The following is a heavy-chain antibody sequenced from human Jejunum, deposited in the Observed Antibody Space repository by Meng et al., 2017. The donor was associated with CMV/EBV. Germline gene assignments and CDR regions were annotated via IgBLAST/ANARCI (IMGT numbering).Heavy chain of an antibody. Sequence: AASGFTFISDAMTWVRQAPGKGLEWVSVIYSGGSSTYYADSVKGRFTISRDNSKNTLYLQMNSLRAEDTAVYYCAASSSSGKFDYWGQGTRVTVSS. V-gene: IGHV3-23*03. CDR2: IYSGGSST. CDR3: AASSSSGKFDY. CDR1: GFTFISDA. J-gene: IGHJ4*02. D-gene: IGHD6-6*01.